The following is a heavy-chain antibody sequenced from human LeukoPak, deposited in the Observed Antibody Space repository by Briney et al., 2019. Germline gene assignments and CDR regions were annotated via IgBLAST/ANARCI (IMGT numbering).Heavy chain of an antibody. CDR2: IIPIFGRA. CDR1: GGTFTSYA. V-gene: IGHV1-69*05. J-gene: IGHJ6*03. CDR3: ARGMDGNGYYYYYMDV. Sequence: SVKVSCKASGGTFTSYAISWVRQAPGQGLEGMGGIIPIFGRANYAQKFQGRVTITTDKSTSTAYMELSSLRSEDTAVYYCARGMDGNGYYYYYMDVWGKGTTVTVSS. D-gene: IGHD1-1*01.